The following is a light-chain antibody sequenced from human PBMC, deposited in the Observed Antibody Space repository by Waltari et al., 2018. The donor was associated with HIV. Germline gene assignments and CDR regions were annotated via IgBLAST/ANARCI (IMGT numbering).Light chain of an antibody. V-gene: IGLV2-14*03. J-gene: IGLJ2*01. CDR3: CSYTSSHSLI. Sequence: SALTQPASVSGSPGQSVTISCTGLSRDTGVYKFVSWYQQSPGQAPHLMIYGIDRRPSTLSHRFSGSRSGDTASLTISGLQSGDEGDYYCCSYTSSHSLIFGGGTKLTVL. CDR1: SRDTGVYKF. CDR2: GID.